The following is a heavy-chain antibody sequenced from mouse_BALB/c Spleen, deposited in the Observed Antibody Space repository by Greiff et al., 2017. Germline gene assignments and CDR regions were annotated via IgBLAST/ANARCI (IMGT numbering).Heavy chain of an antibody. CDR3: ARRDGD. V-gene: IGHV1-12*01. CDR2: IYPGNGDT. CDR1: GYSFTSYN. Sequence: QVQLQQPGAELVKPGASVKMSCKASGYSFTSYNRHWVKQTPGQGLEWIGAIYPGNGDTSYNQKFKGKATLTADKSSSTAYMQLSSLTSEDSAVYYCARRDGDWGEGTTRTVSA. D-gene: IGHD1-2*01. J-gene: IGHJ2*01.